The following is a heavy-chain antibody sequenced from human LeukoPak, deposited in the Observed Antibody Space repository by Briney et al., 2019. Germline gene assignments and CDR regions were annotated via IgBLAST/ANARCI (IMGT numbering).Heavy chain of an antibody. Sequence: SETLSLTCTVSGGSVSSYFWSWIRQPPGKGLEWIGYIYNNGNNDYNPSLKSRISISVDTSKNQISLKLSSVTAADTALYYCARYSWSASTPGSWFDPWGQGTLVTVSS. V-gene: IGHV4-59*08. CDR1: GGSVSSYF. CDR2: IYNNGNN. J-gene: IGHJ5*02. D-gene: IGHD2-15*01. CDR3: ARYSWSASTPGSWFDP.